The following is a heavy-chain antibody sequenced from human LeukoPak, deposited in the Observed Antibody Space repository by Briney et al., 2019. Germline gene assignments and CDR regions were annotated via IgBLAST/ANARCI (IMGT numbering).Heavy chain of an antibody. V-gene: IGHV3-9*01. CDR1: GFTFHAYA. J-gene: IGHJ4*02. Sequence: GGSLRLSCAASGFTFHAYALHWVRQAPGKGLEWVSGISWNGANIDYADSVKGRFTISRDNAKNSLYLQMNSLRPEDTAFYYCTRAYDSFGYFFDSRGQGTLVTVSS. CDR3: TRAYDSFGYFFDS. CDR2: ISWNGANI. D-gene: IGHD3-22*01.